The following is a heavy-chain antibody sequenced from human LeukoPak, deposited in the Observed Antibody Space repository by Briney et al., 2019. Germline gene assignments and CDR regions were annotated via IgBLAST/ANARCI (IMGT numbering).Heavy chain of an antibody. D-gene: IGHD5-18*01. V-gene: IGHV1-69*13. Sequence: SAKVSCKASGYTFTSYYMHWVRQAPGQGLEWMGGIIPIFGTANYAQKFQGRVTITADESTSTAYMELSSLRSEDTAVYYCARQGGYSYDLNYYYYYYMDVWGKGTTVTISS. CDR2: IIPIFGTA. CDR1: GYTFTSYY. J-gene: IGHJ6*03. CDR3: ARQGGYSYDLNYYYYYYMDV.